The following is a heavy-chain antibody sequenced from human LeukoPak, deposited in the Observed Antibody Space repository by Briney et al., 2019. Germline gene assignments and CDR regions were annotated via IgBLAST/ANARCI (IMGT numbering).Heavy chain of an antibody. CDR3: ARTSYSSSWVEDYFDY. V-gene: IGHV5-51*01. Sequence: GESLKISCKGSGYSFTSYWIGWVRQMPGKGLEWMGIIYPGDSDTRYSPSFQGQVTISADKSISTAYLQWSSLKASDTAMYYCARTSYSSSWVEDYFDYWGQGTLVTVSS. J-gene: IGHJ4*02. D-gene: IGHD6-13*01. CDR1: GYSFTSYW. CDR2: IYPGDSDT.